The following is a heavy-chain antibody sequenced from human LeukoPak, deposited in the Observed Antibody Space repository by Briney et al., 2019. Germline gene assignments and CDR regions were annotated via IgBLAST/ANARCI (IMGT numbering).Heavy chain of an antibody. CDR1: GFTVSSNS. CDR2: IYSDNT. CDR3: ARRAGAYSHPYDY. Sequence: GGSLRLSCTVSGFTVSSNSMSWVRRAPGKGLEWVSFIYSDNTHYSDSVKGRFTISGDNSKNTLYLQMNSLRAEDTAVYYCARRAGAYSHPYDYWGQGTLVTVSS. V-gene: IGHV3-53*01. J-gene: IGHJ4*02. D-gene: IGHD4/OR15-4a*01.